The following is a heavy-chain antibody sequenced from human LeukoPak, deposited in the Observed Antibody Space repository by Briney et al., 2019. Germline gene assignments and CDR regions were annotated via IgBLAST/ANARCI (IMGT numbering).Heavy chain of an antibody. D-gene: IGHD1-26*01. CDR3: ARGGGSYWFDP. CDR2: IYHSGST. V-gene: IGHV4-39*07. J-gene: IGHJ5*02. CDR1: GGSFNTDSYY. Sequence: PSETLSLTCTVSGGSFNTDSYYRGWIRQPPGKGLEWIGSIYHSGSTYYNPSLKSRVTISVDTSKNQFSLKLSSVTAADTAVYYCARGGGSYWFDPWGQGTLVTVSS.